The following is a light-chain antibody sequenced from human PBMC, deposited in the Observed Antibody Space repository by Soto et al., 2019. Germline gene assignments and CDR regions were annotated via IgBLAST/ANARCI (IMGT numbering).Light chain of an antibody. Sequence: QSVLAQPASVSGSPGQSITISCTGTSSDVGGSNYVSWYQLRPGKVPKLIIFEVQNRPSGVSNRFSGSKSGNTASLTISGLQAEDEADYYCGSFTTSSNVFGTGTKVTVL. V-gene: IGLV2-14*01. CDR1: SSDVGGSNY. CDR2: EVQ. CDR3: GSFTTSSNV. J-gene: IGLJ1*01.